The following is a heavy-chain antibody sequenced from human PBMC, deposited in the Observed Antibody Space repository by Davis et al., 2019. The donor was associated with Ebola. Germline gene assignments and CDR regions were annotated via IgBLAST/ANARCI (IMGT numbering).Heavy chain of an antibody. CDR2: IYYSGST. Sequence: SETLSLTCTVSGGSISSSSYYWGWIRQSPGKGLEWIGSIYYSGSTYYNPSLKSRVTISVDTSKNQFSLKLSSVTAADTAVYYCARVYYYGMDVWGQGTTVTVSS. V-gene: IGHV4-39*01. CDR3: ARVYYYGMDV. CDR1: GGSISSSSYY. J-gene: IGHJ6*02.